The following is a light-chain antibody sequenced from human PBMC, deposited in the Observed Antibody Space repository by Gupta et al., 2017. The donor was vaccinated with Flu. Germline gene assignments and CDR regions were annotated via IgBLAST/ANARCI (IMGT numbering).Light chain of an antibody. Sequence: EIVLTQSPGTLSLSPGERATLSCRASQSVSSNHLAWYQQKPGQAPRLLIYGASSRATGILDRFSGSGSGTDVTLTISRLEPEDFAVYYCQQYGSSPRTFGQGTKVEIK. CDR1: QSVSSNH. CDR2: GAS. CDR3: QQYGSSPRT. V-gene: IGKV3-20*01. J-gene: IGKJ1*01.